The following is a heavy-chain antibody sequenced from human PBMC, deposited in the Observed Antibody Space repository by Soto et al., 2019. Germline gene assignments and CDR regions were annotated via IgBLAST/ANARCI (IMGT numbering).Heavy chain of an antibody. Sequence: ASVKVSCKASGYTFTSYGISWVRQAPGQGLEWMGWISAYNGNTNYAQKLQGRVTMTTDTSTSTAYMELRSLRSDDTAVYYCARDGGISWSGYWHSYMDVWGKGTTVTVSS. CDR3: ARDGGISWSGYWHSYMDV. V-gene: IGHV1-18*01. J-gene: IGHJ6*03. D-gene: IGHD3-3*01. CDR1: GYTFTSYG. CDR2: ISAYNGNT.